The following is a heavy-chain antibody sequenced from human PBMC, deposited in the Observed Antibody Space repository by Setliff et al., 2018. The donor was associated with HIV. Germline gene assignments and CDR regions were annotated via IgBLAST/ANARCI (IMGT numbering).Heavy chain of an antibody. CDR2: INHSGST. J-gene: IGHJ4*02. V-gene: IGHV4-34*04. D-gene: IGHD3-3*01. Sequence: KPSETLSLTCAVYGGSFSGYNWSWIRQTPGKGLEWIGEINHSGSTNHNPSLKSRATIPVDTSKNQFSLKLSSVTAADTAVYYCARGGGTIIGADFDYWGQGTLVTVSS. CDR1: GGSFSGYN. CDR3: ARGGGTIIGADFDY.